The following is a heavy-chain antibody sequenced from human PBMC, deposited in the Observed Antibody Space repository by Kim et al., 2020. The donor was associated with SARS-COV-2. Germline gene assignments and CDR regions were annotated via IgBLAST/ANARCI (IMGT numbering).Heavy chain of an antibody. CDR3: AIDRPFDY. Sequence: GGSLRLSCAASGFTFSSYAMHWVRQAPGKGLEWVAVISYDGSNKYYADSVKGRFTISRDNSKNTLYLQMNSLRAEDTAVYYCAIDRPFDYWGQGTLVTVS. CDR1: GFTFSSYA. J-gene: IGHJ4*02. CDR2: ISYDGSNK. V-gene: IGHV3-30*04.